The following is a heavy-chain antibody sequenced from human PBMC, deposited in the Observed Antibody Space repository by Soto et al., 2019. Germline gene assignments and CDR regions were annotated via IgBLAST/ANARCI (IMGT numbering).Heavy chain of an antibody. D-gene: IGHD3-22*01. CDR1: GGTFSSYA. J-gene: IGHJ3*02. Sequence: SVKVSCKASGGTFSSYAISWVRQAPGQGLEWMGGIIPIFGTANYAQKFQGRVTITADESTSTAYMELSSLRSEDTAVYYCASNLYYYDSSGPDWSNAFDIWGQGAMVTVSS. V-gene: IGHV1-69*13. CDR2: IIPIFGTA. CDR3: ASNLYYYDSSGPDWSNAFDI.